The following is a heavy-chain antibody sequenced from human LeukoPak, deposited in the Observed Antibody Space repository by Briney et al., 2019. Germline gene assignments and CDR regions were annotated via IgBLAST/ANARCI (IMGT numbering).Heavy chain of an antibody. V-gene: IGHV3-23*01. CDR1: GFTFSSYA. J-gene: IGHJ6*04. Sequence: GGSLRLSCAASGFTFSSYAMSWVRQAPGKGLEWVSAISGSGGSTYYADSVKGRFTISRDNAKNSLYLQMNSLRAEDTAVYYCARGHNGYSYYYYGMDVWGKGTTVTVSS. CDR3: ARGHNGYSYYYYGMDV. CDR2: ISGSGGST. D-gene: IGHD5-18*01.